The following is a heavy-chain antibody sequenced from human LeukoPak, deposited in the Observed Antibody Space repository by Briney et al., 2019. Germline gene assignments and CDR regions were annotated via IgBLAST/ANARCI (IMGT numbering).Heavy chain of an antibody. J-gene: IGHJ4*02. Sequence: SETLSLTCTVSGGSISSSSYYWGWIRQPPGKGREWIGSIYYSGSTYYNPSLKSRVTISVDTSKNQFSLKLSSVTAADTAVYYCARHLYSSSWPPTDDYWGQGTLVTVSS. CDR3: ARHLYSSSWPPTDDY. D-gene: IGHD6-13*01. CDR1: GGSISSSSYY. V-gene: IGHV4-39*01. CDR2: IYYSGST.